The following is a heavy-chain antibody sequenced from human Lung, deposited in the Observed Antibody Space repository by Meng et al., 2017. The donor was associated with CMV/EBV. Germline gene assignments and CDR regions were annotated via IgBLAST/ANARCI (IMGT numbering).Heavy chain of an antibody. CDR3: ARGYSHRFYY. V-gene: IGHV6-1*01. CDR1: GDSVSSNSVA. Sequence: SXAISGDSVSSNSVAWNWIRQSPSRGLEWLGRTYYRSKWYNDYAVSVKSRITINPDTSKNQFSLQLKSVTPEDTAVYYCARGYSHRFYYWGQGTLVTVSS. J-gene: IGHJ4*02. D-gene: IGHD1-1*01. CDR2: TYYRSKWYN.